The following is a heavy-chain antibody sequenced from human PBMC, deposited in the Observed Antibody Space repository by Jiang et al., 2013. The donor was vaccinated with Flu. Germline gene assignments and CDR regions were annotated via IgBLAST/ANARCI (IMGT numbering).Heavy chain of an antibody. Sequence: GAEVKKPGASVKVSCKASGYSFTSYYIHWVRQAPGQGLEWMGIINPSGGSTSYAQKFQGRVTMTRDTSTSTVYMELSSLRSEDTAVYYCASRTPGDNDAFDIWGQGTMVTVSS. CDR3: ASRTPGDNDAFDI. J-gene: IGHJ3*02. CDR1: GYSFTSYY. CDR2: INPSGGST. V-gene: IGHV1-46*01. D-gene: IGHD2-21*01.